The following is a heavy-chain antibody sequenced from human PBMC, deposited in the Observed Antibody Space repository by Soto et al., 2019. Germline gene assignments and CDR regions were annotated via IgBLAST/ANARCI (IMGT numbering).Heavy chain of an antibody. Sequence: QVQLVESGGGVVQPGRSLRLSCAASGFSFSNYDMDWVRQAPGKELEWVASIGYDGSKRYYADSVKGRFTISRDNSKNTRYLQMNSLRAEDTAVYYCARDQLRTTLLLFDSWGQGSLVTVSS. CDR3: ARDQLRTTLLLFDS. J-gene: IGHJ4*02. CDR2: IGYDGSKR. D-gene: IGHD1-1*01. V-gene: IGHV3-33*01. CDR1: GFSFSNYD.